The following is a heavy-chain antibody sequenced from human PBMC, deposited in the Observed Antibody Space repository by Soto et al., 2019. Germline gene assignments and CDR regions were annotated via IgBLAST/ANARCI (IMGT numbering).Heavy chain of an antibody. Sequence: QVQLQESGPGLVKPSGTLSLTCAVSGDSITNNNWWTWLRQSPGKGVEWIGEMHHGGNPDYNPSLRGRVTISVDKSKNQFSLHLSSVTAADSAVYYCARTSGGTYSFDPWGQGTLVTVSS. CDR1: GDSITNNNW. CDR2: MHHGGNP. J-gene: IGHJ5*02. V-gene: IGHV4-4*02. CDR3: ARTSGGTYSFDP. D-gene: IGHD3-10*01.